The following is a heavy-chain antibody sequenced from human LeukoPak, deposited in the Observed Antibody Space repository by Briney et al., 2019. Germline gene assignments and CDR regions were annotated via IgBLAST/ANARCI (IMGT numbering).Heavy chain of an antibody. CDR1: GGTFSSYA. J-gene: IGHJ4*02. CDR2: IIPILGIA. CDR3: ARDFSSSSPFYYFDY. D-gene: IGHD6-19*01. V-gene: IGHV1-69*04. Sequence: ALVKVSCKASGGTFSSYAISWVRQAPGQGLEWMGRIIPILGIANYAQKFQGRVTITADKSTSTAYMELSSLRSEDTAVYYCARDFSSSSPFYYFDYWGQGTLVTVSS.